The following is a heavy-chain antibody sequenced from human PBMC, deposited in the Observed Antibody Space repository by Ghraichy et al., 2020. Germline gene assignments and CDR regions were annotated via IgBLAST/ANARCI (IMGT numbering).Heavy chain of an antibody. D-gene: IGHD4-17*01. Sequence: ASVKVSCKIARANVSSLVTTWNLVCRLLVLERKGWITGYNGNTNYAQNLQGRVTMTTDTSTSTAYMELRSLRSDDTALYYCARLTLEYGDPGWPDYWGQGTLVSVSS. CDR3: ARLTLEYGDPGWPDY. CDR2: ITGYNGNT. CDR1: RANVSSLV. J-gene: IGHJ4*02. V-gene: IGHV1-18*01.